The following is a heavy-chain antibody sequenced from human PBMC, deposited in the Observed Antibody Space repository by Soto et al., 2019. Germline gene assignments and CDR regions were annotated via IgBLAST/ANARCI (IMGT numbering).Heavy chain of an antibody. D-gene: IGHD2-8*02. V-gene: IGHV3-30*18. CDR3: AKDMRSGGDAFDI. J-gene: IGHJ3*02. CDR2: ISYDGSNK. CDR1: GFTFSSYG. Sequence: GGSLRLSCAASGFTFSSYGMHWVRQAPGKGLEWVAVISYDGSNKYYADSVKGRFTISRDNSKNTLYLQMNSLRAEDTAVYYCAKDMRSGGDAFDIWGQGTMVTVSS.